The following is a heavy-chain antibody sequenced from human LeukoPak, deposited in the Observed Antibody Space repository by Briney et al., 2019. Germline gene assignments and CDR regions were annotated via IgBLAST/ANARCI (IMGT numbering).Heavy chain of an antibody. V-gene: IGHV1-8*01. J-gene: IGHJ5*02. CDR3: ARGRSTRIKTRNWFDP. CDR2: MNPNSGNT. CDR1: GYTFTSYD. D-gene: IGHD2-2*01. Sequence: ASVKVSCKASGYTFTSYDINWERQATGQGLEWMGWMNPNSGNTGYAQKFQGRVTMTRNTSISTAYMELSSLRSEDTAVYYCARGRSTRIKTRNWFDPWGQGTLVTVSS.